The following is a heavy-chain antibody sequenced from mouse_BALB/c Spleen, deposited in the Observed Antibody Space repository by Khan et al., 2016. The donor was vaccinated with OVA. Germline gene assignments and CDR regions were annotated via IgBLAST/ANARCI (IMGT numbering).Heavy chain of an antibody. CDR3: ARSLYYSYGYALDC. J-gene: IGHJ4*01. CDR1: GYQFTSNYA. CDR2: ITSTGTT. Sequence: EVELVESGPGLVKPSQSLSLTCTVTGYQFTSNYAWNWIRQFPGTKLEWMGYITSTGTTSYNPSLKSHISITHETSKNQCFLQLKPVITEDTATYYCARSLYYSYGYALDCWGRGTSVTVSS. D-gene: IGHD2-12*01. V-gene: IGHV3-2*02.